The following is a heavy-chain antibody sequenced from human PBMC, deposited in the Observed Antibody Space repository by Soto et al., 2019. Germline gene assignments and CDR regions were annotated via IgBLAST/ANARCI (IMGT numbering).Heavy chain of an antibody. V-gene: IGHV3-48*04. D-gene: IGHD3-9*01. CDR3: ARSYDILTGYSGFDY. Sequence: GGSLRLSCAASGLTFSSYSMNWVRQAPGKGLEWVSYISSSSSTIYYADSVKGRFTISRDNAKNSLYLQMNSLRAEDTAMFYCARSYDILTGYSGFDYWGQGTLVTVSS. CDR2: ISSSSSTI. CDR1: GLTFSSYS. J-gene: IGHJ4*02.